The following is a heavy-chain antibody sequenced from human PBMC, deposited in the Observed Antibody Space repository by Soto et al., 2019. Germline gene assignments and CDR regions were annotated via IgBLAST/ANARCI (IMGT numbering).Heavy chain of an antibody. V-gene: IGHV4-34*01. Sequence: QVQLQQWGAGLLKPSETLSLTCAVYGGSFSGYYWSWIRQPPGKGLEWIGEINHSGSTKYNPSLKSRVTISGDTSKNQFSLRLSSVTAADTALYYCARGGLMVYAMFDYWGQGTLVTVPS. J-gene: IGHJ4*02. CDR1: GGSFSGYY. CDR2: INHSGST. CDR3: ARGGLMVYAMFDY. D-gene: IGHD2-8*01.